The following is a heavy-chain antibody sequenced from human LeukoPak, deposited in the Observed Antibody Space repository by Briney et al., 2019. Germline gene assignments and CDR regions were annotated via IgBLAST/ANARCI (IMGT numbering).Heavy chain of an antibody. V-gene: IGHV3-11*04. Sequence: GGSLRLSCAASGFTFNDYYMSWIRQAPGKGLEWVSYISSSGSTIYYADSVKGRFTIPRDNAKNSLYLQMNSLRAEDTAVYYCARIEYSSSNDYWGQGTLVTVSS. CDR1: GFTFNDYY. D-gene: IGHD6-6*01. CDR3: ARIEYSSSNDY. CDR2: ISSSGSTI. J-gene: IGHJ4*02.